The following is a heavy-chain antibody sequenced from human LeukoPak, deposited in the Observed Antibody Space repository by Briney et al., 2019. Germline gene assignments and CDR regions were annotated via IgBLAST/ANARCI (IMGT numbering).Heavy chain of an antibody. J-gene: IGHJ4*02. D-gene: IGHD3-16*01. CDR1: GFTFTSYW. CDR3: ARDYDYVFDY. V-gene: IGHV3-7*01. CDR2: IKPDGSEK. Sequence: GGSLRLSCAASGFTFTSYWMGWVRQAPGKGLEWVANIKPDGSEKYYVDSLKGRFTISRDNAKNSLYLQMNSLRAEDTAVYYCARDYDYVFDYWGQGTLVTVSS.